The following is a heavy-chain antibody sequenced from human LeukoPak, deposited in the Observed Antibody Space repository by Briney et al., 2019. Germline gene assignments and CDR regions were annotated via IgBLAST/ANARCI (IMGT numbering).Heavy chain of an antibody. CDR2: INHSGST. V-gene: IGHV4-34*01. CDR1: GGSFSGYY. D-gene: IGHD2-21*01. Sequence: PSETLSLTCAVYGGSFSGYYWSWIRQPPGKGLEWIGEINHSGSTNYHPSLKSRGTISVDTSKNQFSLTLSSVTAADTAVYCCASWSIGYYFDYWGQGTLVTVSS. J-gene: IGHJ4*02. CDR3: ASWSIGYYFDY.